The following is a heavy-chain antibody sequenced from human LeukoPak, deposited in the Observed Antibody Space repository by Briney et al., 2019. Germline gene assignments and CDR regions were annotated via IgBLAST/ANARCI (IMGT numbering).Heavy chain of an antibody. J-gene: IGHJ4*02. D-gene: IGHD1-26*01. CDR1: GFTFSSYA. V-gene: IGHV3-23*01. CDR3: ATDRGPLYSGSYSFLPY. CDR2: ISGSGGTT. Sequence: PGGSLRLSCAASGFTFSSYAMTWVRQAPGKGLEWVSAISGSGGTTYYADSVKGRFTISRDNSKNTLYLQMNSLRAEDTAVYYCATDRGPLYSGSYSFLPYWGQGTLVTVSS.